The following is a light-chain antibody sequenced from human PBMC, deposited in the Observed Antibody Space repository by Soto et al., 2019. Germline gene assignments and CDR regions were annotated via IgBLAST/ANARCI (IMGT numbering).Light chain of an antibody. Sequence: DIVMTQSPDSLAVSLGERVTINCESSQNVLYSSDNKNYLAWYQQKPGQPPKLVIYWASTRASGVPDRLSGSGSGTDFTLTISSPQAEDVAVYYCQQYYTTPPTFGQGTKVEIK. CDR1: QNVLYSSDNKNY. CDR3: QQYYTTPPT. J-gene: IGKJ1*01. CDR2: WAS. V-gene: IGKV4-1*01.